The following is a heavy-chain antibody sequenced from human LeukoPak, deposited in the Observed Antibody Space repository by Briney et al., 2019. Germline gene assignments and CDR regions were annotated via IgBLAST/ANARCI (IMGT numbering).Heavy chain of an antibody. CDR2: MNPNSGNT. Sequence: ASVKVSCKASGYTFTSYDINWVRQATGQGLEWMGWMNPNSGNTGYAQKFQGRVTMTRDTSTSTVYMELSSLRSEDTAVYYCARDDNLAKNTMIQGYWGQGTLVTVSS. V-gene: IGHV1-8*01. J-gene: IGHJ4*02. D-gene: IGHD3-22*01. CDR1: GYTFTSYD. CDR3: ARDDNLAKNTMIQGY.